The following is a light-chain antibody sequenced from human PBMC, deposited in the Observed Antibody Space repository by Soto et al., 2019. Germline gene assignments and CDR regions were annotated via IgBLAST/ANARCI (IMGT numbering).Light chain of an antibody. J-gene: IGKJ5*01. V-gene: IGKV3-11*01. CDR1: QSVKTF. Sequence: EIVLTQSPATLSLSPGERSTLSCRASQSVKTFLVWYQPRPGQAPRLLIYDASHRAAGIPARFSGSGFGTDFTLTIRSLEPEDAAVYDCQQRSNWPPITFGQGTRREIK. CDR3: QQRSNWPPIT. CDR2: DAS.